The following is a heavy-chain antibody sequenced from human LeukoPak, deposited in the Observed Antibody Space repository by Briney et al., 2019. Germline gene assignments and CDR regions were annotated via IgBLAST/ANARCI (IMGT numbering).Heavy chain of an antibody. CDR2: IIPILGIA. V-gene: IGHV1-69*04. CDR3: ARDQNTMVRGVIITGDY. CDR1: GGTFSSYA. J-gene: IGHJ4*02. D-gene: IGHD3-10*01. Sequence: ASVKVSCKASGGTFSSYAISWVRRAPGQGLEWMGRIIPILGIANYAQKFQGRVTITADKSTSTAYMELSSLRSEDTAVYYCARDQNTMVRGVIITGDYWGQGTLVTVSS.